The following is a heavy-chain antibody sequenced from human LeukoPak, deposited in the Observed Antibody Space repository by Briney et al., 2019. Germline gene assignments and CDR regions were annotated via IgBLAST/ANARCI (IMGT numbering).Heavy chain of an antibody. D-gene: IGHD3-3*01. CDR3: AIDYQSGGYYVFGS. CDR1: GYTFTNYD. CDR2: MNPASGNT. J-gene: IGHJ5*02. V-gene: IGHV1-8*01. Sequence: ASVKVSCKASGYTFTNYDINWLRQASGQGLEWMGWMNPASGNTGFAQKFQGRVTMTRNTPINTAYMELSGLTSEDTAVYYCAIDYQSGGYYVFGSWGQGTLVTVSS.